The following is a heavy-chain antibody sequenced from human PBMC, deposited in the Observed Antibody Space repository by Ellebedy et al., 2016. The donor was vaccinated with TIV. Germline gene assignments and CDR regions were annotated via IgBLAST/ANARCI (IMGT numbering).Heavy chain of an antibody. Sequence: ASVKVSCKASGYTFSDYYIDWVRQAPGQGLEWMGIINPSGGTTTYAQKLQGRVTMTRDPSTSTVYMELTSLRSEDTAIYYCARDTGRIAAAGLDFWGQGTLVTVSS. CDR3: ARDTGRIAAAGLDF. D-gene: IGHD6-25*01. J-gene: IGHJ4*02. CDR2: INPSGGTT. V-gene: IGHV1-46*04. CDR1: GYTFSDYY.